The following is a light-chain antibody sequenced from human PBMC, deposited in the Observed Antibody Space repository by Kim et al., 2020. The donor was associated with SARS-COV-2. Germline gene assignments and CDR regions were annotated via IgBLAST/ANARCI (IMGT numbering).Light chain of an antibody. Sequence: PGERATLSCRASQSVTSNYLAWYQQRPGQAPSLLIYGASSRATGVPDRFSGSGSGTDFTLTISRLEPEDFAVYYCQQYGNSQETFGQGTKVDIK. V-gene: IGKV3-20*01. CDR3: QQYGNSQET. J-gene: IGKJ1*01. CDR2: GAS. CDR1: QSVTSNY.